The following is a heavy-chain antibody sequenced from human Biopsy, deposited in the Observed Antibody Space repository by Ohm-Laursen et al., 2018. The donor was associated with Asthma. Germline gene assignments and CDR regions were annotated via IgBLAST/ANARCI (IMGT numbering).Heavy chain of an antibody. V-gene: IGHV3-11*01. CDR2: ISSSGSTT. CDR3: ARVFESSEWGPFYHFGVDG. Sequence: GSLRLSCTASGFSFSDYYMTWMRQAPGKGLEWVSSISSSGSTTYPAESVKGRFTISRDNAQKSLFLQMGSLRAEDTAIYYCARVFESSEWGPFYHFGVDGWGQGTTVAVSS. CDR1: GFSFSDYY. J-gene: IGHJ6*02. D-gene: IGHD6-25*01.